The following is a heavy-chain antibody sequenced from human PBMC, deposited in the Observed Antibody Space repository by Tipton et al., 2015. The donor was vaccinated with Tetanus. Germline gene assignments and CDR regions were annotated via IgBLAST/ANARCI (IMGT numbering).Heavy chain of an antibody. Sequence: SLRLSCEVSGFILSSYTMNWVRQAPGKGLEWVSSISSTSSYIYYADSLKGRFTISRDNAKSSLYLQMNSLRAEDTAVYFCASGSALDYWGPGTLVTVSS. J-gene: IGHJ4*02. CDR1: GFILSSYT. CDR3: ASGSALDY. D-gene: IGHD6-25*01. V-gene: IGHV3-21*01. CDR2: ISSTSSYI.